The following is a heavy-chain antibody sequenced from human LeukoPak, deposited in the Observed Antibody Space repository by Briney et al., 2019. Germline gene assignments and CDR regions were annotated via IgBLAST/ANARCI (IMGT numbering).Heavy chain of an antibody. V-gene: IGHV3-20*04. Sequence: PGGSLRLSCAASGFTFDDYGMSWVRQAPGKGLEWVSGINWNGGSTGYADSVKGRFTISRDNAKNSLHLQMNSLRAEDTAVYYCAVDYGGNSGGFDIWGQGTMVTVSS. J-gene: IGHJ3*02. D-gene: IGHD4-23*01. CDR3: AVDYGGNSGGFDI. CDR2: INWNGGST. CDR1: GFTFDDYG.